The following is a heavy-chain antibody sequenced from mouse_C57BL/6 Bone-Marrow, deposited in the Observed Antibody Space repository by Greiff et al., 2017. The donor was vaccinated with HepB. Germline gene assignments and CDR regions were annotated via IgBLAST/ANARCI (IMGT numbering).Heavy chain of an antibody. Sequence: QVQLQQPGAELVMPGASVKLSCKASGYTFTSYWMHWVKQRPGQGLEWIGEIDPSDSYTNYNQKFKGKSTLTVDKSSSTAYMQLSSLTSEDSAVYYCARFRYWYFDAWGTGTTVTVSS. D-gene: IGHD3-2*02. J-gene: IGHJ1*03. CDR1: GYTFTSYW. CDR2: IDPSDSYT. V-gene: IGHV1-69*01. CDR3: ARFRYWYFDA.